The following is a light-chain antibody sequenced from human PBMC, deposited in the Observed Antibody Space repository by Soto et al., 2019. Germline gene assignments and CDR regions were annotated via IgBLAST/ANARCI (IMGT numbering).Light chain of an antibody. J-gene: IGLJ2*01. CDR2: DVA. CDR1: RSEVGGYKY. V-gene: IGLV2-11*01. CDR3: CSYGGGRTPLG. Sequence: QSALTQPRSVYGSPGQSVTISCTGSRSEVGGYKYVSWYQQFPGKAPKLIIYDVAKRPSGVPGRFSGSKSGNTASLTISGFQAEDEGDYYCCSYGGGRTPLGFGGGTKVTVL.